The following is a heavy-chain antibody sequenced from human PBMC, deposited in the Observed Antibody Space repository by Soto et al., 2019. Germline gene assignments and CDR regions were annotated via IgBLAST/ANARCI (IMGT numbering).Heavy chain of an antibody. Sequence: GGSLRLSCAASGFTFSSYAMHWVRQAPGKGLEWVAVISYDGSNKYYADSVKGRFTISRDNSKNTLYLQMNSLRAEDTAVYYCARDGTQEGFDYWGQGTLVTVSS. CDR3: ARDGTQEGFDY. D-gene: IGHD1-26*01. J-gene: IGHJ4*02. CDR1: GFTFSSYA. V-gene: IGHV3-30-3*01. CDR2: ISYDGSNK.